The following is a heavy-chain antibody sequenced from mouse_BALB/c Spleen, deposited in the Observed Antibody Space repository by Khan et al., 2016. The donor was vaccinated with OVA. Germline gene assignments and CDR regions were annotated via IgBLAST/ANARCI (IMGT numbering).Heavy chain of an antibody. D-gene: IGHD1-2*01. CDR1: GYTFTDYY. Sequence: QVQLQQSGAELARPGASVKLSCKASGYTFTDYYINWVKQRTGQGLEWIGEINPGSGDIYYNEKFKGKATLTADKSSTPAYMQFSSLTSEDSAVYFCARRNYFGYTFAYWGQGTLVTVSA. J-gene: IGHJ3*01. V-gene: IGHV1-77*01. CDR2: INPGSGDI. CDR3: ARRNYFGYTFAY.